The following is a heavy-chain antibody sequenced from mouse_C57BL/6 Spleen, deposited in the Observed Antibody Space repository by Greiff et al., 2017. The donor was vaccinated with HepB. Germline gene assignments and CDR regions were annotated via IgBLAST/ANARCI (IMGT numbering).Heavy chain of an antibody. D-gene: IGHD2-5*01. J-gene: IGHJ1*03. V-gene: IGHV2-5*01. CDR2: IWRGGST. Sequence: QVQLKESGPGLVQPSQSLSITCTVSGFSLTSYGVHWVRQSPGKGLEWLGVIWRGGSTDYNAAFMSRLSITKDNSKSQVFFKMNSLQADDTAIYYCAKNHYSNYDWYFDVWGTGTTVTVSS. CDR1: GFSLTSYG. CDR3: AKNHYSNYDWYFDV.